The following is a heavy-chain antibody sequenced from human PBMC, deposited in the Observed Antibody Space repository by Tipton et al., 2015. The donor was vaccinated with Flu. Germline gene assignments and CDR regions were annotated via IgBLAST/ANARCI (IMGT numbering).Heavy chain of an antibody. D-gene: IGHD5-24*01. CDR2: IYSGGST. CDR3: AVVTFTDGYNSVP. Sequence: SLRLSCASSGFTVSNNYMSWVRQAPGKGLEWVSLIYSGGSTYYADSVKGRFTISRDNSKDTLYLQMNSLRVEDTAVYYCAVVTFTDGYNSVPWGHGTLVTVSS. J-gene: IGHJ5*02. CDR1: GFTVSNNY. V-gene: IGHV3-53*01.